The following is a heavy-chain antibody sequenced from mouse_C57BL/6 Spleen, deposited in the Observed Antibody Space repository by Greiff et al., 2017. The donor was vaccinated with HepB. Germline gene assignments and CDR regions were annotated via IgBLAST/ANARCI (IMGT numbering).Heavy chain of an antibody. Sequence: VQLQQSGAELVRPGASVKLSCTASGFNIKDYYMHWVKQRPEQGLEWIGRIDPEDGDTEYAPKFQGKATMTADTSSNTAYLQLSSLTSEDTAVYYCTTGDYYGSSPFDYWGQGTTLTVSS. V-gene: IGHV14-1*01. CDR1: GFNIKDYY. CDR3: TTGDYYGSSPFDY. CDR2: IDPEDGDT. J-gene: IGHJ2*01. D-gene: IGHD1-1*01.